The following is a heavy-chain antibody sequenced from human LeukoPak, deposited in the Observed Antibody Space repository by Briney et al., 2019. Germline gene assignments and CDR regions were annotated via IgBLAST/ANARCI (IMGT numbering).Heavy chain of an antibody. CDR3: ARDPRSGTYLDY. D-gene: IGHD1-26*01. V-gene: IGHV4-59*01. CDR2: ISDSGST. J-gene: IGHJ4*02. Sequence: PSETPSLTCTVSVGSISSYYWSWIRQPPGKGLEWIGYISDSGSTNYNPSLKSRVTISVDTSKNQFSLKLSSVTAADTAVYYCARDPRSGTYLDYWGQGTLVTVSS. CDR1: VGSISSYY.